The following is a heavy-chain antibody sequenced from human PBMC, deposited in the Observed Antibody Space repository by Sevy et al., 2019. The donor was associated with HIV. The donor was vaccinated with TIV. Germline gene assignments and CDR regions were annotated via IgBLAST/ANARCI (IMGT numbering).Heavy chain of an antibody. CDR1: GYTFTGYY. Sequence: ASVKVSCKASGYTFTGYYMHWVRQAPGQGLEWMGRINPNSGGTNYAQKFQGRVTMTRDTSISTAYMELSRLRSDDSAVYYCARGRLWFSDYYFDYWGQGTLVTVSS. CDR3: ARGRLWFSDYYFDY. J-gene: IGHJ4*02. CDR2: INPNSGGT. V-gene: IGHV1-2*06. D-gene: IGHD3-10*01.